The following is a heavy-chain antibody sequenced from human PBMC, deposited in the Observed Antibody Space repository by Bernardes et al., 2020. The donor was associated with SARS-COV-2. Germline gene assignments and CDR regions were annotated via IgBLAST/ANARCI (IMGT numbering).Heavy chain of an antibody. Sequence: GGSLRLSCAASGFTVSSNYMSWVRQAPGKGLEWVSVIYSGGSTYYADSVTGRFTISRDNSKNTLYLQMNSLRAEDTAVYYCARGVGYGSGSYYSWLLPGDYWGQGTLVTVSS. CDR3: ARGVGYGSGSYYSWLLPGDY. V-gene: IGHV3-66*02. J-gene: IGHJ4*02. CDR2: IYSGGST. CDR1: GFTVSSNY. D-gene: IGHD3-10*01.